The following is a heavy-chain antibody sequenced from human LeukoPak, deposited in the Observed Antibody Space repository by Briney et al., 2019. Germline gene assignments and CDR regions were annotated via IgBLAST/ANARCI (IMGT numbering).Heavy chain of an antibody. D-gene: IGHD5-24*01. V-gene: IGHV4-61*02. CDR2: IYTSGST. CDR1: GGSISSSSYY. J-gene: IGHJ2*01. CDR3: ARDRGPGRWLQSGWYFDL. Sequence: SETLSLTCTVSGGSISSSSYYWGWIRQPAGKGLEWIGRIYTSGSTNYNPSLKSRVTISVDTSKNQFSLKLSSVTAADTAVYYCARDRGPGRWLQSGWYFDLWGRGTLVTVSS.